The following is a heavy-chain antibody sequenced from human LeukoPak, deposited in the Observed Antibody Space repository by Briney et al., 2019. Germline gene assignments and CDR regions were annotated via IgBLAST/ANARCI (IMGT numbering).Heavy chain of an antibody. CDR2: IKQDGSEK. V-gene: IGHV3-7*01. D-gene: IGHD3-3*01. CDR3: ARPQGPYYDFWSGYFAPRPLDAFDI. CDR1: GFTFSDYW. J-gene: IGHJ3*02. Sequence: GGSLRLSCATSGFTFSDYWMSWVRQAPGKGLEWVANIKQDGSEKYYVDSVKGRFTISRDNAKNSLYLQMNSLRAEDTAVYYCARPQGPYYDFWSGYFAPRPLDAFDIWGQGTMVTVSS.